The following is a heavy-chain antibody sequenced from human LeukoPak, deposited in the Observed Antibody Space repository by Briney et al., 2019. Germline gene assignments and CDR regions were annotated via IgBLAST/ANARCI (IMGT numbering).Heavy chain of an antibody. Sequence: GGSLRLSCAASGFTFSSYWMSWLRQAPGKGLEWVANIRDDGGEIYYVDSVKGRFTISRDNAKSSLFLQMNSLRAEDAAVYYCARDKPRGSYYGSIFDSWGQGTLVTVSS. V-gene: IGHV3-7*01. CDR1: GFTFSSYW. D-gene: IGHD1-26*01. CDR2: IRDDGGEI. CDR3: ARDKPRGSYYGSIFDS. J-gene: IGHJ4*02.